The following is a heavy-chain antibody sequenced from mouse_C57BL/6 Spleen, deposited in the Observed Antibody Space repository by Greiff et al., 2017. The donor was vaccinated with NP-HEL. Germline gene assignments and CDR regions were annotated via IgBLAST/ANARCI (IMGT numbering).Heavy chain of an antibody. CDR3: AREGTSGPLAY. Sequence: QVQLKESGPELVKPGASVKISCKASGYSFTSYYIHWVKQRPGQGLEWIGWIYPGSGNTKYNEKFKGKATLTADTSSSTAYMQLSSLTSEDSAVYYCAREGTSGPLAYWGQGTLVTVSA. CDR2: IYPGSGNT. V-gene: IGHV1-66*01. CDR1: GYSFTSYY. J-gene: IGHJ3*01. D-gene: IGHD3-1*01.